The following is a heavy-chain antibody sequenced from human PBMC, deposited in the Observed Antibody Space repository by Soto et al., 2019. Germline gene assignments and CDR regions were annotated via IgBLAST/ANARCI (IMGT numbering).Heavy chain of an antibody. CDR1: GGSLSTGGYY. CDR2: IYYSGST. Sequence: SSETLSLTCTVSGGSLSTGGYYWSWIRQHPGKGLEWIGYIYYSGSTYYNPSLKSRVTISVDTSENQFSLKLNSVTAADTAVYYCAGRGYNYIDYWGQGTLVTVSS. V-gene: IGHV4-31*03. J-gene: IGHJ4*02. D-gene: IGHD5-18*01. CDR3: AGRGYNYIDY.